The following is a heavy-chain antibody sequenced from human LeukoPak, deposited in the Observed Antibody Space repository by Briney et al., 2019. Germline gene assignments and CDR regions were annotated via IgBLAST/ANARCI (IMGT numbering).Heavy chain of an antibody. CDR3: ARGDDFWSGYDY. Sequence: SETLSLTCTVSGGSISSYYWSWIRQPPGKGLEWIGYICYSGSTNYNPSLKSRVTISVDTSKNQFSLKLSSVTAADTAVYYCARGDDFWSGYDYWGQGSLVTVSS. V-gene: IGHV4-59*01. CDR2: ICYSGST. D-gene: IGHD3-3*01. CDR1: GGSISSYY. J-gene: IGHJ4*02.